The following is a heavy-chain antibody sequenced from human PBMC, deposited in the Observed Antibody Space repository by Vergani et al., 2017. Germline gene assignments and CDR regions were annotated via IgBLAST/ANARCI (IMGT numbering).Heavy chain of an antibody. Sequence: EVQLVESGGGIVKPGGSLRLPCVASGFSFRNAWMNWVRRTPGKGLEWVGRIKSTFDRGTTDYAAAVKGRFTILRDDSKNTLFLQMNGLKTEDIGVYYCTTDPRYCGDGSCYWLRDHHYYGMDVWGQGTTVTVSS. D-gene: IGHD2-21*01. V-gene: IGHV3-15*07. CDR1: GFSFRNAW. J-gene: IGHJ6*02. CDR3: TTDPRYCGDGSCYWLRDHHYYGMDV. CDR2: IKSTFDRGTT.